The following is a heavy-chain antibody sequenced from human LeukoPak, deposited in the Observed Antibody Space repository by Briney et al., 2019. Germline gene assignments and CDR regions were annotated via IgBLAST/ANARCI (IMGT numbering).Heavy chain of an antibody. D-gene: IGHD1-26*01. V-gene: IGHV3-23*01. J-gene: IGHJ4*02. CDR2: ITGDGGGT. Sequence: GGSLRLSCVASGFTFRNYVMSWVRQTPEKGLEWVSAITGDGGGTNHADSVKGRFFISRDNSKNTLCMQMNSLRAEDTAVYYCVKETSSGNFVTIDCWGQGALVTVSS. CDR1: GFTFRNYV. CDR3: VKETSSGNFVTIDC.